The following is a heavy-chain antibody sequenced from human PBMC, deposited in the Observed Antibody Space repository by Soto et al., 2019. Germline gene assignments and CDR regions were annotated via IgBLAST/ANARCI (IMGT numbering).Heavy chain of an antibody. V-gene: IGHV2-5*01. D-gene: IGHD4-4*01. CDR1: GFSLSTSGVG. CDR2: IYWSDEK. J-gene: IGHJ4*02. CDR3: AHRRGADYKGCFHY. Sequence: ITLKESGPTLVKPTQTLTLTCTFSGFSLSTSGVGVGWIRQPPGKALEWLALIYWSDEKRYSPSLSSRLTITKDTSKNQVVLTMTNMDPVDTATYYCAHRRGADYKGCFHYWGQGTLVTVSS.